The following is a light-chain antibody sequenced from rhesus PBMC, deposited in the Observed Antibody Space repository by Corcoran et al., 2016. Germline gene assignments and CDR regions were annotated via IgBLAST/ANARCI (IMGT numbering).Light chain of an antibody. V-gene: IGKV1-74*01. Sequence: DIQMTQSPSSLSASVGDRVTITCRASENVNNYLHWYQQKLGKAPKLMIYAASTLQSGVPSRFSDSGSGTDYTFTISSLQPEDVATYYCQHSYGTPHSFGQGTKVEIK. J-gene: IGKJ2*01. CDR2: AAS. CDR1: ENVNNY. CDR3: QHSYGTPHS.